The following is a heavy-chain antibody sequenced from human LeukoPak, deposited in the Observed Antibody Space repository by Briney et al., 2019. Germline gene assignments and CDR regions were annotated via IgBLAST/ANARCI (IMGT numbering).Heavy chain of an antibody. V-gene: IGHV1-2*06. Sequence: EASVKVSCKASRYTFTGYYMHWVRQAPGQGLEWMGRINPNSGGTNYAQKFQGRVTMTRDTSISTAYMELSRLRSDDTAVYYCAREVVSTPIAAGVVDYWGQGTLVTVSS. J-gene: IGHJ4*02. CDR1: RYTFTGYY. D-gene: IGHD6-13*01. CDR2: INPNSGGT. CDR3: AREVVSTPIAAGVVDY.